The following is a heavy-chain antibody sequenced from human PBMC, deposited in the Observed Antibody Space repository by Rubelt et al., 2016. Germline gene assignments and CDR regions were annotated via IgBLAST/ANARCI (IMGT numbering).Heavy chain of an antibody. CDR1: GYSISSGYY. V-gene: IGHV4-38-2*02. D-gene: IGHD2-8*02. CDR3: ARIDFNTWSPYVDY. J-gene: IGHJ4*02. CDR2: IYQSGST. Sequence: QVQLQESGPGLVKPSETLSLTCTVSGYSISSGYYWGWIRQPPGKGLEWIGSIYQSGSTYYNPSLKSRVTISVDTSKNQFSRKRSSVTAADTAVYYSARIDFNTWSPYVDYWGQGTLVTVAS.